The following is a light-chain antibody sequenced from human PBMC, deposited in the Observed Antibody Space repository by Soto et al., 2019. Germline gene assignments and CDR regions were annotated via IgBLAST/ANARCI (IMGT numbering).Light chain of an antibody. CDR1: QNIQSF. CDR3: QHRNNWPPS. V-gene: IGKV1-5*03. CDR2: LAS. J-gene: IGKJ4*01. Sequence: DIQMTQFPSTLSASVGDQVTITCRASQNIQSFLAWYQQKPGKAPKLLIYLASRLEGGVPSRFSGSGSGTEFTLTISSLEPEDFAVYYCQHRNNWPPSFGGGTKVEIK.